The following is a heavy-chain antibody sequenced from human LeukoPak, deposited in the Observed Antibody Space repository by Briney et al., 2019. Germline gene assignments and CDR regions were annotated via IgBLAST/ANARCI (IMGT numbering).Heavy chain of an antibody. Sequence: PGGSLRLSCTASGLTVGNNYMNWVRQTPGKGLEWVSLIYSDGSTHYSDSVKGRFTISRDSSKNTLYLQMNRLRAEDTASYYCARDTPGIAASVNGGWGQGTLVTVSS. CDR2: IYSDGST. D-gene: IGHD6-13*01. CDR3: ARDTPGIAASVNGG. J-gene: IGHJ4*02. V-gene: IGHV3-53*01. CDR1: GLTVGNNY.